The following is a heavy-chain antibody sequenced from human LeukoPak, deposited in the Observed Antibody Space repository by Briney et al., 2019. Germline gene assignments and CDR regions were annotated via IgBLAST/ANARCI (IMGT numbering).Heavy chain of an antibody. Sequence: SETLSLTCTASGGSIRSYYWSWIRQPAGKGLEWIGRIYTSGSTNYNPSLKSRVTISVDTSKNQFSLKLSSVTAADTAVYYCARDRYFGPGRMDVWGKGTTVTISS. J-gene: IGHJ6*04. CDR1: GGSIRSYY. D-gene: IGHD3-9*01. CDR3: ARDRYFGPGRMDV. CDR2: IYTSGST. V-gene: IGHV4-4*07.